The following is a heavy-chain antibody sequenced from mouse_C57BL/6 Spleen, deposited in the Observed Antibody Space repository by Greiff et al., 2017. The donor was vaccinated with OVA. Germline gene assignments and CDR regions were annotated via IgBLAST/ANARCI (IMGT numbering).Heavy chain of an antibody. CDR2: ISSGSSTI. CDR3: ARPPIYDGYGDWYFDV. D-gene: IGHD2-3*01. Sequence: EVQLVEPGGGLVKPGGSLKLSCAASGFTFSDYGMHWVRQAPEKGLEWVAYISSGSSTIYYADTVKGRFTISRDNAKNTLFLQMTSLRSEDTAMYYCARPPIYDGYGDWYFDVWGTGTTVTVSS. V-gene: IGHV5-17*01. CDR1: GFTFSDYG. J-gene: IGHJ1*03.